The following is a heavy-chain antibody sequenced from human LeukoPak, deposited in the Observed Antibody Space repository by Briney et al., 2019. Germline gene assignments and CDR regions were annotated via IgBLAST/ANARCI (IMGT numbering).Heavy chain of an antibody. CDR2: IYHSGST. V-gene: IGHV4-4*02. CDR3: AKLYSSASWFDP. Sequence: SGNLSLTCAVSGGSISSGNWWSWVRQPPGKGLEWIGEIYHSGSTNYNASLKSRVTISVDKSKNQFSLELSSMTAADTAVYYCAKLYSSASWFDPWGQGTLVTVSS. J-gene: IGHJ5*02. CDR1: GGSISSGNW. D-gene: IGHD6-19*01.